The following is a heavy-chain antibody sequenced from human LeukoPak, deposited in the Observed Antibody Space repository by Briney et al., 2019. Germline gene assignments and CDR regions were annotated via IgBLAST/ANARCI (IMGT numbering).Heavy chain of an antibody. D-gene: IGHD3-16*02. CDR3: ARDNSVGDIARWFDP. V-gene: IGHV1-46*01. J-gene: IGHJ5*02. CDR2: INPSGSST. Sequence: AASVKVSCKASGYSFTSHYMHWVRQAPGQGLEWMGLINPSGSSTLYAQKFQGRVTMTRDMSTTTDYMELSSLRSEDTAVYYCARDNSVGDIARWFDPWGQGTLVTVSS. CDR1: GYSFTSHY.